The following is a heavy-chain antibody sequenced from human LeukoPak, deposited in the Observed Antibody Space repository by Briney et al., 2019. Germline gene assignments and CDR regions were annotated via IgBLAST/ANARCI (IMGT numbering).Heavy chain of an antibody. V-gene: IGHV4-59*12. Sequence: PSETLSLTCTVSGGSLSNYYWSWIRQPPGKGLEWIGYIFFSGTTTYNPSLNSRVTISVDTSKNQFSLKLSSVTAADTAVYYCARGSGSSYYYYYGMDVWGQGTTVTVSS. J-gene: IGHJ6*02. CDR2: IFFSGTT. D-gene: IGHD3-22*01. CDR1: GGSLSNYY. CDR3: ARGSGSSYYYYYGMDV.